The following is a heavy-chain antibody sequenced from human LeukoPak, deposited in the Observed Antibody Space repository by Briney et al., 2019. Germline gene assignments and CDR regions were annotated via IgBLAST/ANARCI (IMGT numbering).Heavy chain of an antibody. CDR1: RYTSTDYY. J-gene: IGHJ5*02. CDR3: ARGGWSLGYCSSSSCLDWFDP. V-gene: IGHV1-2*02. D-gene: IGHD2-2*01. Sequence: VASVKVSCKASRYTSTDYYMHWVRQAPGQGLEWMGWINPNSGGTNYAQKFQGRVTMTRDTSISTAYMELSRLRSDDTAVYYCARGGWSLGYCSSSSCLDWFDPWGQGTLVTVSS. CDR2: INPNSGGT.